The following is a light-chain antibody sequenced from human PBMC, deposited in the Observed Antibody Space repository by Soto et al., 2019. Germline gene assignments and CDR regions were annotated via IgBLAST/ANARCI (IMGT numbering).Light chain of an antibody. CDR3: QSYDSSLSGSVV. CDR1: SSNIGAGFD. Sequence: QSVLTQPPSVSGAPGQRVTISCTGTSSNIGAGFDVHWYQKLPGTAPKLLIFDNTNRPSGVPDRFSASRSGTSASLAITGIQAGDEADYFCQSYDSSLSGSVVFGGGTKLTVL. V-gene: IGLV1-40*01. CDR2: DNT. J-gene: IGLJ2*01.